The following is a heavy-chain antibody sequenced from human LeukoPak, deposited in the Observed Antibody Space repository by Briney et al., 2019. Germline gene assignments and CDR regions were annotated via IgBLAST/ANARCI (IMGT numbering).Heavy chain of an antibody. CDR3: AKEGMDVLRFLEWSPTHAFDI. J-gene: IGHJ3*02. CDR2: IRYDGSNK. V-gene: IGHV3-30*02. CDR1: GFTFSSYG. D-gene: IGHD3-3*01. Sequence: GGSLRLSCAASGFTFSSYGMHWVRQAPGKGLEWVAFIRYDGSNKYYADSVKGRFTISRDNSKNTLYLQMNSLRAEDTAVYYCAKEGMDVLRFLEWSPTHAFDIWGQGTMVTVSS.